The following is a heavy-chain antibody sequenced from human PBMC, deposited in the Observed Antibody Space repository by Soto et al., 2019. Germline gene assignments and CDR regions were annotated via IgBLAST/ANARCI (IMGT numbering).Heavy chain of an antibody. Sequence: QVQLVQSGAEVKKPGASVKVSCKASGYTFTSYGISWVRQAPGQGLEWMGWISAYNGNTNYAQKLQGRVTMTTDTXTXXAYMELRSLRSDDTAVYYCARGFFQLLFSAEYFQHWGQGTLVTVSS. CDR2: ISAYNGNT. J-gene: IGHJ1*01. CDR1: GYTFTSYG. D-gene: IGHD2-2*01. CDR3: ARGFFQLLFSAEYFQH. V-gene: IGHV1-18*01.